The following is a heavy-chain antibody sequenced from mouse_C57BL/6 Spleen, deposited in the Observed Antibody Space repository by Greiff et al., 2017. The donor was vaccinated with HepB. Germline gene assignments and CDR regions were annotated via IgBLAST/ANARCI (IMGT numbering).Heavy chain of an antibody. D-gene: IGHD2-5*01. CDR3: ARTYSNYGIYY. CDR2: IHPNSGST. CDR1: GYTFTSYW. V-gene: IGHV1-64*01. Sequence: QVQLQQPGAELVKPGASVKLSCKASGYTFTSYWMHWVKQRPGQGLEWIGMIHPNSGSTNYNEKFKSKATLTEDKSSSTAYMQLSSLTSEDSAVYYCARTYSNYGIYYWGQGTTLTVSS. J-gene: IGHJ2*01.